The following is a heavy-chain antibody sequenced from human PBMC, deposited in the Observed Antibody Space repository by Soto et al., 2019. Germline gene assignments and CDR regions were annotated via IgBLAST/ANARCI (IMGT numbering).Heavy chain of an antibody. CDR1: GFTFNNYG. CDR3: ARRQISPPTRGAATASGAMDV. Sequence: QVQLVESGGGVVQPGRSLRLSCAASGFTFNNYGMHWVRQAPGKGLEWVAVIWNDGSNSYYANSVKGRFTISRDNSNNTLHLQMSSLRAEDTAVYYCARRQISPPTRGAATASGAMDVWGQGTTVTVSS. J-gene: IGHJ6*02. CDR2: IWNDGSNS. V-gene: IGHV3-33*08. D-gene: IGHD6-13*01.